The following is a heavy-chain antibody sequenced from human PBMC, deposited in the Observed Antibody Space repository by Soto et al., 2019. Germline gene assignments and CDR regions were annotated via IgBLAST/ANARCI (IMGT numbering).Heavy chain of an antibody. CDR2: MSYDGNNQ. CDR3: ARAFCANRVCYYFCDL. D-gene: IGHD2-8*01. J-gene: IGHJ5*02. V-gene: IGHV3-30*03. Sequence: PGGTLRLSCAASRFDFTSYSRHWLRQAPGKGLERVAVMSYDGNNQFYADSVRGRFIISRDTSKTTLFLQMTILRPKDTAVYHCARAFCANRVCYYFCDLWGPGALVTVSS. CDR1: RFDFTSYS.